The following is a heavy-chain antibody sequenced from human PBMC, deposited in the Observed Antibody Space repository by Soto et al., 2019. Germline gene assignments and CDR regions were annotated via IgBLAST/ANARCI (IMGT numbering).Heavy chain of an antibody. CDR2: FYYSGST. V-gene: IGHV4-39*01. CDR3: ARRTAGHGIDY. J-gene: IGHJ4*02. CDR1: GGSISSSSCH. D-gene: IGHD6-13*01. Sequence: PSETLSLTCTVSGGSISSSSCHWGWIRQPPGKGLEYIGSFYYSGSTYYNPSLKSRVTISVDTSNNQFSLELSSVTAADTAVYYCARRTAGHGIDYWGKGTLVTVSS.